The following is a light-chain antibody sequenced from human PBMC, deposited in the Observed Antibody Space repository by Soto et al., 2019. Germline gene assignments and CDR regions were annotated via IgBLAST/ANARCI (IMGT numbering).Light chain of an antibody. V-gene: IGKV3-20*01. J-gene: IGKJ5*01. CDR2: GAS. Sequence: EIVLPPSPGTLSLSPGDRATLSCRASQSVSSSYLAWYQQKPGQAPRLLIYGASSRATGIPDRFSGSGSGTDFTLTISRLEPEDFAVYYCQQYGSSITFGQGTRLEIK. CDR3: QQYGSSIT. CDR1: QSVSSSY.